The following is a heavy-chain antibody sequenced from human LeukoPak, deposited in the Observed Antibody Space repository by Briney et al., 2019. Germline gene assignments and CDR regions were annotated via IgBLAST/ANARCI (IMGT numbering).Heavy chain of an antibody. V-gene: IGHV3-23*01. CDR1: GFTFSSYA. Sequence: GGSLRLSCAASGFTFSSYAMSWVRQAPGKGLEWVSAISGSGGSTYYADSVKGRFTISRDNAKNSLYLQMNSLRAEDTAVYYCARVVEWLFLTSDAFDIWGQGTMVTVSS. D-gene: IGHD3-3*01. CDR2: ISGSGGST. J-gene: IGHJ3*02. CDR3: ARVVEWLFLTSDAFDI.